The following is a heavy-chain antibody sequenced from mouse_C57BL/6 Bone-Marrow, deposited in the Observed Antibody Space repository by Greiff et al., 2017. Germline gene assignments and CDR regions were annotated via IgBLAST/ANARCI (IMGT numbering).Heavy chain of an antibody. V-gene: IGHV3-6*01. J-gene: IGHJ4*01. CDR2: ISYDGSN. CDR1: GYSITSGYY. Sequence: EVKLMESGPGLVKPSQSLSLTCSVTGYSITSGYYWNWIRQFPGNKLEWMGYISYDGSNNYNPSLKNRSSITRDTSKNQFFLKLNSVTTEDTATYYCAKIYYYGTPYAMDYWGQGTSVTVSS. D-gene: IGHD1-1*01. CDR3: AKIYYYGTPYAMDY.